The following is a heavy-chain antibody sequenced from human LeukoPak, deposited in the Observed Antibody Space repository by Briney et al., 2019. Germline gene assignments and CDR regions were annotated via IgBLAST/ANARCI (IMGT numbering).Heavy chain of an antibody. CDR2: IYYQGNT. CDR1: TDSISKSLYH. CDR3: ASVKLGYYYDTNGYFDS. Sequence: SETLSLTCTVSTDSISKSLYHWPWVRQPPGKSLELIAEIYYQGNTYYNPSLSGRVTISVDTSKNQLSLQLNAVTAADTALYFCASVKLGYYYDTNGYFDSWGQGIPVTVSS. D-gene: IGHD3-22*01. J-gene: IGHJ4*02. V-gene: IGHV4-39*07.